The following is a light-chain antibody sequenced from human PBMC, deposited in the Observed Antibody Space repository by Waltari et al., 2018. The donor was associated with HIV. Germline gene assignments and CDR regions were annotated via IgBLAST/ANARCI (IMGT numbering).Light chain of an antibody. V-gene: IGLV1-40*01. CDR2: ANV. Sequence: QSVLTQPPSLSGAPGLRVCISCTGHFSNVGAGYHVHRYQHLPGTAPRLLIYANVNRPSGVPDRFFGSKSGSSASLGISGLQAEDEADYYCQSYDSSLSGVVFGGGTRLTVL. J-gene: IGLJ2*01. CDR1: FSNVGAGYH. CDR3: QSYDSSLSGVV.